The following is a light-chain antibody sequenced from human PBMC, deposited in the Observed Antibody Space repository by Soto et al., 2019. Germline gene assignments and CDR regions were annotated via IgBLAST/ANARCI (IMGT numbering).Light chain of an antibody. CDR2: NSS. CDR3: QQYRDLPQT. CDR1: QSVRRNY. J-gene: IGKJ1*01. V-gene: IGKV3-20*01. Sequence: VLTQSPGTLSLSPGERATLSCRASQSVRRNYLAWYQQKPGQAPRLLIYNSSTRATGIPDRFSGSGSGTDFTLTISRLEPEDFALYYCQQYRDLPQTFGQGTKV.